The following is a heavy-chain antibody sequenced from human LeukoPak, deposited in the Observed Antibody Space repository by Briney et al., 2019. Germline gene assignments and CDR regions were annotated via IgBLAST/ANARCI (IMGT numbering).Heavy chain of an antibody. CDR3: ARRHVQYSSSSDPYYFDY. CDR2: IYHSGST. D-gene: IGHD6-6*01. Sequence: SETLSLTCTVSGYSISSGYYWGWIRQPPGKGLEWIGSIYHSGSTYYNPSLKSRVTISVDTSKNQFSLKLSSVTAADTAMYYCARRHVQYSSSSDPYYFDYWGQGTLVTVSS. J-gene: IGHJ4*02. CDR1: GYSISSGYY. V-gene: IGHV4-38-2*02.